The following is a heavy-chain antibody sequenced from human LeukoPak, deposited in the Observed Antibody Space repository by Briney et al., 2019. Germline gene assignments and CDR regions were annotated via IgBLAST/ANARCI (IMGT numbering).Heavy chain of an antibody. CDR3: ARETRWLQFPDWFDP. CDR1: GFTFSDYY. CDR2: ISRSGCTI. D-gene: IGHD5-24*01. J-gene: IGHJ5*02. Sequence: PGGSLRLFCAASGFTFSDYYMSWIPQAPGKGLEWVSYISRSGCTIYYADSVKGRFTISRDNAKNSLYLQKNSLRAEDTAVYYCARETRWLQFPDWFDPWGQGTLVTVSS. V-gene: IGHV3-11*04.